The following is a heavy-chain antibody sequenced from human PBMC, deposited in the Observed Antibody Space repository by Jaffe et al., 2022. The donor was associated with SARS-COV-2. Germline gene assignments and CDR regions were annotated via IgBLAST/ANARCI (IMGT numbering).Heavy chain of an antibody. D-gene: IGHD6-19*01. CDR2: FDPEKGKT. J-gene: IGHJ6*03. Sequence: QVQLVQSGAVVGKPGASVRVSCMVSGDTLNELYIDWVRQAPGKGLEWMGGFDPEKGKTIYAQKFQGRVTLTEDTYTETAYMDLSSLTSEDTAVYYCATAGSSGMGWYYYYMDVWGKGTTVTVS. V-gene: IGHV1-24*01. CDR1: GDTLNELY. CDR3: ATAGSSGMGWYYYYMDV.